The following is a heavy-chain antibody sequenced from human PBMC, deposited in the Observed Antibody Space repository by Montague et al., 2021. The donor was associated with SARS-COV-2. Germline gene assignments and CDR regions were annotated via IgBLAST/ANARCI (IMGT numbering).Heavy chain of an antibody. CDR2: INSDGSST. CDR3: ARAPRRHYYDSTGFDAFDI. Sequence: SRRLSCAASGFPFRSYWMHWVRQAPGKGLVWVSRINSDGSSTTYADSVKGRFAISRDNAKNTLYLQMNSLRAEDTAVYYCARAPRRHYYDSTGFDAFDIWGQGTMVTVSS. J-gene: IGHJ3*02. D-gene: IGHD3-22*01. CDR1: GFPFRSYW. V-gene: IGHV3-74*01.